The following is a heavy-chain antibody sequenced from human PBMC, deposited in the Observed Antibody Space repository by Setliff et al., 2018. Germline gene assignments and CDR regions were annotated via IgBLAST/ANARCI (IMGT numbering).Heavy chain of an antibody. J-gene: IGHJ6*02. Sequence: PSETLSLTCSVSGASITTYYWHWIRQPPGKGLEWIGFIDNRGTTNYNPALKSRVTIPTDASKNHFALTLTSMTAADTAVYYCARDPLAASGTIYYGLDVWGQGTTVTVSS. CDR2: IDNRGTT. CDR3: ARDPLAASGTIYYGLDV. CDR1: GASITTYY. D-gene: IGHD6-13*01. V-gene: IGHV4-59*01.